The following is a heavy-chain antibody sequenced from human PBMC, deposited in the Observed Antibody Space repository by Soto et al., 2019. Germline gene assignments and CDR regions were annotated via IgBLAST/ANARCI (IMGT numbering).Heavy chain of an antibody. Sequence: GGSLRLSCTASGFTFGDYAMCWFRQAPGKGLEWVGFIRSKAYGGTTEYAASVKGRFTISRDDSKSIAYLQMNSLKTEDTAVYYCTRGSSSWYDGFDYWGQGTLVTVSS. CDR1: GFTFGDYA. CDR3: TRGSSSWYDGFDY. J-gene: IGHJ4*02. D-gene: IGHD6-13*01. CDR2: IRSKAYGGTT. V-gene: IGHV3-49*03.